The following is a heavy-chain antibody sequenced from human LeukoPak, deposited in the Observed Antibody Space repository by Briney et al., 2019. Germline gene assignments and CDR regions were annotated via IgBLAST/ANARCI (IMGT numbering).Heavy chain of an antibody. CDR3: ARGRRNWNYEHDAFDI. CDR2: IIPIFGTA. J-gene: IGHJ3*02. CDR1: GGTFSSYA. D-gene: IGHD1-7*01. V-gene: IGHV1-69*13. Sequence: ASVKVSCKASGGTFSSYAISWVRQAPGQGLEWMGGIIPIFGTANYAQKFQGRVTITADESTSTAYMELSSLRSEDTAVYYCARGRRNWNYEHDAFDIWGQGTMVTVSS.